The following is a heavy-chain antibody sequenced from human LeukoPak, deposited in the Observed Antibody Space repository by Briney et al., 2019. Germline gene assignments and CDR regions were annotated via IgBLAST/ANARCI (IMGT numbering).Heavy chain of an antibody. V-gene: IGHV3-21*01. CDR2: IRSSSSYI. CDR1: GFTFSSYA. D-gene: IGHD6-13*01. J-gene: IGHJ6*02. CDR3: ATADLSSSWYHYYYYYGMDV. Sequence: GGSLRLSCAASGFTFSSYAMSWVRQAPGKGLEWVSSIRSSSSYIYYADSVKGRFTISRDNAKNSLYLQMNSLRAEDTAVYYCATADLSSSWYHYYYYYGMDVWGQGTTVTVSS.